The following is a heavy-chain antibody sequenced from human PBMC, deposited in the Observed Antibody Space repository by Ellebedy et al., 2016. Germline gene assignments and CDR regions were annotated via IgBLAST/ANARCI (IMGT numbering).Heavy chain of an antibody. D-gene: IGHD2-2*02. V-gene: IGHV3-23*01. CDR2: ISGSGGST. CDR3: AKAGLLVPAAIPFYYYYYYMDV. J-gene: IGHJ6*03. CDR1: GFTLSSYA. Sequence: GESLKISXAASGFTLSSYAMSWVRQAPGKGLEWVSAISGSGGSTYYADSVKGRFTISRDNSKNTLYLQMNSLRAEDTAVYYCAKAGLLVPAAIPFYYYYYYMDVWGKGTTVTVSS.